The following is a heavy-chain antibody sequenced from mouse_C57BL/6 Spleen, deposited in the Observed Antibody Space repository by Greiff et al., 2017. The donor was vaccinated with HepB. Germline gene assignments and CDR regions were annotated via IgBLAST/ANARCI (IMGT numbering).Heavy chain of an antibody. CDR3: GYYSRAMDY. CDR2: IRLKSDNYAT. V-gene: IGHV6-3*01. Sequence: EVKLMESGGGLVQPGGSMKLSCVASGFTFSNYWMNWVRQSPEKGLEWVAQIRLKSDNYATHYAASVKGRFTISRDDSKSSVYLQMNNLRAEDTGIYYCGYYSRAMDYWGQGTSVTVSS. J-gene: IGHJ4*01. CDR1: GFTFSNYW. D-gene: IGHD2-3*01.